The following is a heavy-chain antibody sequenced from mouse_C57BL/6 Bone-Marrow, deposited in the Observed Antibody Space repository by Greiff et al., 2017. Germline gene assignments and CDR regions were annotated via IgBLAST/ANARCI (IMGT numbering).Heavy chain of an antibody. Sequence: QVQLQQPGAELVKPGASVKVSCKASGYTFTSYWMHWVKQRPGQGLEWIGRIHPSDSDTNYNQKFKGKATFTADTSSNTAYMQLSSLTTEDSAIYYCARWGYAMDYWGQGTSVTVSS. CDR1: GYTFTSYW. CDR2: IHPSDSDT. D-gene: IGHD2-3*01. V-gene: IGHV1-74*01. J-gene: IGHJ4*01. CDR3: ARWGYAMDY.